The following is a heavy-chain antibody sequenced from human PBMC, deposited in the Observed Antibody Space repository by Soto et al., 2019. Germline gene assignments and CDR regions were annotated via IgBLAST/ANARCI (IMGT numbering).Heavy chain of an antibody. J-gene: IGHJ5*02. V-gene: IGHV3-23*01. CDR2: ISGSGGST. Sequence: EVQLLESGGGLVQPGGSLRLSCAASGFTFSSYAMSCVRQAPGKGLEWVSAISGSGGSTYYADSVKGRSTISRDNAKNTLYLQMNRVRAEDTAVYYCAKHRKLGSELGPWGQGTLVTVSS. CDR3: AKHRKLGSELGP. CDR1: GFTFSSYA. D-gene: IGHD6-6*01.